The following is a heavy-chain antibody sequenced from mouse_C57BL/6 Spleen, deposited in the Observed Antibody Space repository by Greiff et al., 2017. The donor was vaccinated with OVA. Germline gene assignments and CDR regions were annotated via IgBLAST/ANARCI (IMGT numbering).Heavy chain of an antibody. CDR3: ARSCYFNPLSY. CDR1: GYAFSSYW. D-gene: IGHD6-1*01. J-gene: IGHJ3*01. Sequence: VQLQQSGPELVKPGASVKISCKASGYAFSSYWMNWVKQRPGKGLEWIGRIYPGGGDTNYNGKFKGKATLTADKSSSTAYMQLSSLTSDDSAVYFCARSCYFNPLSYWGQGTLLTVSA. CDR2: IYPGGGDT. V-gene: IGHV1-82*01.